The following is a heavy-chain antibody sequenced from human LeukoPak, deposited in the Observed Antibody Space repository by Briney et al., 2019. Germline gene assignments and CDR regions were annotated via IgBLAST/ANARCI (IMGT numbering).Heavy chain of an antibody. CDR1: GYTFTSYY. CDR2: INPSGGST. CDR3: ARARDGYYDSSGYYPTLFDY. Sequence: ASVKVSCKASGYTFTSYYMHWVRRAPGQGLEWMGIINPSGGSTSYAQKFQGRVTMTRDTSTSTVYMELSSLRSEDTAVYYCARARDGYYDSSGYYPTLFDYWGQGTLVTVSS. V-gene: IGHV1-46*01. D-gene: IGHD3-22*01. J-gene: IGHJ4*02.